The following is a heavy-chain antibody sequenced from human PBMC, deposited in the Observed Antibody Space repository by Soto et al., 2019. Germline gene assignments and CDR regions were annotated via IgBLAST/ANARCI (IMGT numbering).Heavy chain of an antibody. V-gene: IGHV5-51*01. Sequence: PGESLKISCKGSGYSFTIYWIGWVRQMPGKGLEWMGIIYPGDSDTRYSPSFQGQVTISADKSISTAYLQWSSLKASDTAMYYCARSRGLVKGGDLWFDPWGQGTLVTVSS. CDR1: GYSFTIYW. D-gene: IGHD6-19*01. J-gene: IGHJ5*02. CDR3: ARSRGLVKGGDLWFDP. CDR2: IYPGDSDT.